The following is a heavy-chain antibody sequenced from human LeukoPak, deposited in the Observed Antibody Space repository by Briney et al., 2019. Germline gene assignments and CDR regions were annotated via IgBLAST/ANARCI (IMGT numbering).Heavy chain of an antibody. D-gene: IGHD2-2*01. Sequence: PSETLSLTCAVYGGSFSGYYWSWIRQPPGKGLEWIGEINHSGSTNYNPSLKSRVTISVDTSKNQFSLKLSSVTAADTAVYYCAKWGVVPAAITYYFDYWGQGTLVTVSS. J-gene: IGHJ4*02. CDR3: AKWGVVPAAITYYFDY. CDR2: INHSGST. V-gene: IGHV4-34*01. CDR1: GGSFSGYY.